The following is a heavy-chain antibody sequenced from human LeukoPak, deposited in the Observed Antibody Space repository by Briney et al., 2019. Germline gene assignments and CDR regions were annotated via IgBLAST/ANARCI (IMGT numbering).Heavy chain of an antibody. J-gene: IGHJ4*02. CDR3: ARAKCSGGSCPLD. D-gene: IGHD2-15*01. V-gene: IGHV4-4*07. Sequence: SETLSLTCTVSGGSINNYYWSWIRQPPGKGLEWIGRIYTRGSTNYNPSLKSRVTMSVDTSKNQFSLKLTSVTAADTAVYYCARAKCSGGSCPLDWGQGTLVTVSS. CDR2: IYTRGST. CDR1: GGSINNYY.